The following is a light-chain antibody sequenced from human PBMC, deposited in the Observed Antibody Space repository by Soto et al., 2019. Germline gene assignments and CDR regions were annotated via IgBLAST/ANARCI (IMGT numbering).Light chain of an antibody. V-gene: IGLV2-23*01. CDR2: EGT. CDR1: SSDVGIYNL. J-gene: IGLJ1*01. CDR3: CSYAGTRIYV. Sequence: QSVLTQPASVSGSPGQSITISCTGTSSDVGIYNLVSWYQQHPGKAPKLIIYEGTKRPSGVSNRFSGSKSDNTASLTISGLQAEDEADYYCCSYAGTRIYVFGTGTKVTV.